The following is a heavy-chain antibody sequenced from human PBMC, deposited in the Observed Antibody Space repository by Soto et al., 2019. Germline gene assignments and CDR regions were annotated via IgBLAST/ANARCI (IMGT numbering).Heavy chain of an antibody. Sequence: QITLNESGPTLGKPTQTLTLTCTFSGVSLSTRGVGVGWIRQPPGKALEWLALLYWDDDDRYSPSLISRLSITKDTSKNQMFLTMTNVDPVDTATYYCAHRPRGFTCFVDYWGEGTLVTVSS. J-gene: IGHJ4*02. CDR1: GVSLSTRGVG. V-gene: IGHV2-5*02. D-gene: IGHD3-16*01. CDR3: AHRPRGFTCFVDY. CDR2: LYWDDDD.